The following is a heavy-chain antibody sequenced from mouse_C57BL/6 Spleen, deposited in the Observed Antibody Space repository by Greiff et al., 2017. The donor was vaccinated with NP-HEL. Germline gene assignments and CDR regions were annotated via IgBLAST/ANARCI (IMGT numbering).Heavy chain of an antibody. D-gene: IGHD1-1*01. V-gene: IGHV3-6*01. J-gene: IGHJ3*01. CDR1: GYSITSCYY. CDR3: AREDYDGTWFAY. CDR2: ISYDGSN. Sequence: EVKLVESGPGLVKPSQSLSLTCSVSGYSITSCYYWYWIRQFPGKKLEWMGYISYDGSNNYNPSLKNRISFTPDTSKNQFFLKLNSVTTEETATYYDAREDYDGTWFAYWGQGTLVTVSA.